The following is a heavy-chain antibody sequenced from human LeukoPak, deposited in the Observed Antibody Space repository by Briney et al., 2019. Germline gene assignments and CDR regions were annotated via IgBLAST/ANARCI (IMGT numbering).Heavy chain of an antibody. D-gene: IGHD2-15*01. Sequence: VASVKVSCKVSGYTLTELSMHWVRQAPGKGLEWMGGFDPEDGETIYAQKFQGRVTMTEDTSTDTAYMELSSLRSEDTAVYYCATAGIVVVVAATPYYFDYWGQGTLVTVSS. J-gene: IGHJ4*02. CDR1: GYTLTELS. CDR2: FDPEDGET. V-gene: IGHV1-24*01. CDR3: ATAGIVVVVAATPYYFDY.